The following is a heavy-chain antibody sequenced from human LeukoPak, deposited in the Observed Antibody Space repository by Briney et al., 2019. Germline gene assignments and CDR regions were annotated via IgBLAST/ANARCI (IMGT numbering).Heavy chain of an antibody. CDR3: ARGRLGDY. CDR1: GFTFSSYA. D-gene: IGHD4-11*01. Sequence: GGSLRLSCVASGFTFSSYAMSWVRQAPGKGLEWVSSISDSGDNTYYVDSVRGRFTISRDNSRNTLYLQMNSLRAEDTAVYYCARGRLGDYWGQGTLVTVSS. V-gene: IGHV3-23*01. J-gene: IGHJ4*02. CDR2: ISDSGDNT.